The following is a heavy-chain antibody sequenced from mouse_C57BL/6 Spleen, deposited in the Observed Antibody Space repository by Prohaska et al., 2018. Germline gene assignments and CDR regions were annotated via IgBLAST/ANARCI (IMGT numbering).Heavy chain of an antibody. CDR2: IRNKSNGYTT. V-gene: IGHV7-3*01. D-gene: IGHD6-5*01. Sequence: EVKLVESGGGLVQPGGSLSLSCAASGFTFTDCYMSWVRQPPGKALEWLGFIRNKSNGYTTEYSASVKGRFTISRDNSQSILYLQMNALRAEDSATYYCARYIPYDYYAMDYWGQGTSVTVSS. CDR1: GFTFTDCY. J-gene: IGHJ4*01. CDR3: ARYIPYDYYAMDY.